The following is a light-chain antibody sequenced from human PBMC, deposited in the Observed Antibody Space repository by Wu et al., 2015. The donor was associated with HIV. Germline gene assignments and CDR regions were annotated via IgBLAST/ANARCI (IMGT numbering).Light chain of an antibody. Sequence: EIVLTQSPGTLALSPGESATLSCRASQSVSATYLAWYQQKPGQAPRLLIYSASSRATGIPGRFSGSGSGTDFTLTITGLEPEDFAVYYCQQYGNSPLTFGGGTKVE. CDR2: SAS. V-gene: IGKV3-20*01. CDR1: QSVSATY. J-gene: IGKJ4*01. CDR3: QQYGNSPLT.